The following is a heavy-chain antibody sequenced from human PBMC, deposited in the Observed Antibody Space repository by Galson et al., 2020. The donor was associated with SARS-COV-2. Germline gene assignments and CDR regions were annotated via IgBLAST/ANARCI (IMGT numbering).Heavy chain of an antibody. D-gene: IGHD3-9*01. J-gene: IGHJ6*02. Sequence: QLGESLKISCAAPGFTFSSYGMHWVRQAPGKGLEWVAVIWYDGSNKYYADSVKGRFTISRDNSKNTLYLQMNSLRAEDTAVYYCARERMGYDILTGYYPDYYYYGMDVWGQGTTVTVSS. CDR3: ARERMGYDILTGYYPDYYYYGMDV. CDR1: GFTFSSYG. CDR2: IWYDGSNK. V-gene: IGHV3-33*01.